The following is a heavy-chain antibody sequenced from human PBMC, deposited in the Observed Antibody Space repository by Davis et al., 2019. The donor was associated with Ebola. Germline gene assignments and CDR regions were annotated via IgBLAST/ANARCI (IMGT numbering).Heavy chain of an antibody. CDR3: GRDYLFAFDS. V-gene: IGHV3-48*02. CDR1: GFTFTSYS. J-gene: IGHJ4*02. CDR2: SNTRGDAR. D-gene: IGHD3-10*02. Sequence: PGGSLRLSCVTSGFTFTSYSFTWIRQTPGKGLEWIAHSNTRGDARVYADSVRGRFTISSDDEANSLSLQMDSLKHEDTAVYYCGRDYLFAFDSWGQGTPVTVSS.